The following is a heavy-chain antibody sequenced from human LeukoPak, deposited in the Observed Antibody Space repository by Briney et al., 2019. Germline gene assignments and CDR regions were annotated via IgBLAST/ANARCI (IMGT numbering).Heavy chain of an antibody. CDR3: ASAYGDYSSFDY. V-gene: IGHV3-33*03. CDR1: GFTFSSYG. J-gene: IGHJ4*02. Sequence: PGRSLRLSCAASGFTFSSYGMHWVRQAPGKGLEWVAVIWYDGSNKYYADSVKGRFTISRDNAKNSLYLQMNSLRAEDTAVYYCASAYGDYSSFDYWGQGTLVIVSS. CDR2: IWYDGSNK. D-gene: IGHD4-17*01.